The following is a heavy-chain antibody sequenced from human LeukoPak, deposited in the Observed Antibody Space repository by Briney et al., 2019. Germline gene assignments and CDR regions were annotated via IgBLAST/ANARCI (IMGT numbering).Heavy chain of an antibody. J-gene: IGHJ3*02. Sequence: GGSLRLSCAASGFTFSSYSMNWVRQAPGKGLEWVSSISSSSSYIYYADSVKGRFTISRDNANNSLYLQMNSLRAEDTAVYYCARPPRYCSSTSCYAGAGDDAFDIWGQGTMVTVSS. CDR1: GFTFSSYS. V-gene: IGHV3-21*01. CDR2: ISSSSSYI. CDR3: ARPPRYCSSTSCYAGAGDDAFDI. D-gene: IGHD2-2*01.